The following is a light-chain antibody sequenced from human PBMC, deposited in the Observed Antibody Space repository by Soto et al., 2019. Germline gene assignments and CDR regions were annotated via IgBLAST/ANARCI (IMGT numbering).Light chain of an antibody. Sequence: QSALTQPASMSGSPGQSITISCTGTSSDVGGYNYVSWYRQHPGKVPKLMIYDVNNRPSGVSNRFSGSKSGNTASLTISGLQAEDEADYYCSSHSSSSTLVVFGGGTKLTVL. CDR3: SSHSSSSTLVV. CDR1: SSDVGGYNY. J-gene: IGLJ2*01. CDR2: DVN. V-gene: IGLV2-14*03.